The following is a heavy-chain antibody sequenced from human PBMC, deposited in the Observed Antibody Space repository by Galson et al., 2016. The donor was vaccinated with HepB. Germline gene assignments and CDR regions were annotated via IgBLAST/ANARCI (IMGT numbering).Heavy chain of an antibody. CDR1: GDSVSSNSAA. CDR3: ARTNSETYGGGNFDY. Sequence: CAISGDSVSSNSAAWNWIRQSPSRGLEWLGRTYYRSKWYNDYAASVKSRVTINPDTSKNQFSLQLNSVTPEDTAVYYCARTNSETYGGGNFDYWGQGTLVTVSS. CDR2: TYYRSKWYN. J-gene: IGHJ4*01. D-gene: IGHD1-26*01. V-gene: IGHV6-1*01.